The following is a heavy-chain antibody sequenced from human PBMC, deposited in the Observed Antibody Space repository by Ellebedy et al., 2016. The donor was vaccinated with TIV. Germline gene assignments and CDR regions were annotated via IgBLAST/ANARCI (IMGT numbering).Heavy chain of an antibody. CDR2: IYYSGST. V-gene: IGHV4-61*01. D-gene: IGHD2-21*01. J-gene: IGHJ4*02. Sequence: SETLSLTXTVSGGSVSSGSYYWSWIRQPPGKGLEWIRYIYYSGSTNYNPSLKSRVTISVDTSKNQFSLKLSSVTAADTAVYYCARDLGVSDYWGQGTLVTVSS. CDR1: GGSVSSGSYY. CDR3: ARDLGVSDY.